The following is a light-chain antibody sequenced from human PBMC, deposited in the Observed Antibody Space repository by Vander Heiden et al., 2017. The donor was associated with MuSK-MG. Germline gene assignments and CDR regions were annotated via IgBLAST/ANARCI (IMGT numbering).Light chain of an antibody. CDR3: QQTNNYSPET. V-gene: IGKV1-5*03. J-gene: IGKJ1*01. Sequence: QKPGRAPKLLIYKASSLTGGVPSRFSGSGSGTEFTLTISNLQPDDFATYYCQQTNNYSPETFGRGTKVEIK. CDR2: KAS.